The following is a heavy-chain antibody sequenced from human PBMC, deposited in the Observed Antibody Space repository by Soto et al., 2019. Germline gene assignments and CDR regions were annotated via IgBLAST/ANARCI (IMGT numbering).Heavy chain of an antibody. CDR2: IYSTGTT. CDR1: GGSISPYY. D-gene: IGHD6-25*01. CDR3: ARGEQRLLMLNWFDP. V-gene: IGHV4-59*12. Sequence: PSETLSLTCTVSGGSISPYYWSWIRQPPGKGLEWIGYIYSTGTTNYNPSLKSRVTISVDTSKNQFSLKLSSVTAADTAVYYCARGEQRLLMLNWFDPWGQGTLVTVSS. J-gene: IGHJ5*02.